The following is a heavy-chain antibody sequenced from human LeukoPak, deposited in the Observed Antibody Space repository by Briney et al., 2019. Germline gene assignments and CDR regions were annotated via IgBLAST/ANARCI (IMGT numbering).Heavy chain of an antibody. CDR2: IYTSGST. V-gene: IGHV4-4*07. CDR1: GGSISSYY. Sequence: SETLSLTCTVSGGSISSYYWSWIRQPAGKGLEWIGRIYTSGSTNYNPSLKSRVTMSVDTSKNQFSLKLSSVTAADTAVYYCARGPPVYYYYYYMDVWGKGTTVTVSS. CDR3: ARGPPVYYYYYYMDV. J-gene: IGHJ6*03.